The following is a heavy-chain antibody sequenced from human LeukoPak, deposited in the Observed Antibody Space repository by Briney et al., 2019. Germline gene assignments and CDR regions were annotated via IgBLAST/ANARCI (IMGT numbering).Heavy chain of an antibody. J-gene: IGHJ6*03. CDR1: GFPFNNYG. V-gene: IGHV3-23*01. CDR2: IGDSESST. Sequence: GGSLRLSCAASGFPFNNYGMIWVRQAPGKGLEWVSSIGDSESSTYYADSVKGRFTISRDNAKNSLYLQMNSLRADDTAVYYCARFAAGGSYYYYMDVWGKGTTVTVSS. D-gene: IGHD3-10*01. CDR3: ARFAAGGSYYYYMDV.